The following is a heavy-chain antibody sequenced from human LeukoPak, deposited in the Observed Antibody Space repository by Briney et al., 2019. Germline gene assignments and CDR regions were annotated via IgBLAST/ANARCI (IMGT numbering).Heavy chain of an antibody. CDR2: ISGSGGST. Sequence: GGSLRLSCAASGFTFSSSAMSWVRQAPGKGLEWVSAISGSGGSTYYADSVKGRFTISRDNSKNTLYLQMNSLRAEDTAVYYCAKRYGSGKAYYYMDVWGKGTTVTVSS. CDR3: AKRYGSGKAYYYMDV. V-gene: IGHV3-23*01. CDR1: GFTFSSSA. J-gene: IGHJ6*03. D-gene: IGHD3-10*01.